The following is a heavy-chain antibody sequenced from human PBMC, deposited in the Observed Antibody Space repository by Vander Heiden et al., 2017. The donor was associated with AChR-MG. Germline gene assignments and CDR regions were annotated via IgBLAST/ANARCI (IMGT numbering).Heavy chain of an antibody. CDR1: GYTFTSYD. D-gene: IGHD5-12*01. CDR3: ARLDMWGAYGYNRDDY. Sequence: QVQLVQSGAEVKKPGASVQVPCTASGYTFTSYDINWVRQATGQGLEWMGWMNPNSGNTGYAQKFQGRVTMTRNTSISTAYMELSSLRSEDTAVYYCARLDMWGAYGYNRDDYWGQGTLVTVSS. V-gene: IGHV1-8*01. CDR2: MNPNSGNT. J-gene: IGHJ4*02.